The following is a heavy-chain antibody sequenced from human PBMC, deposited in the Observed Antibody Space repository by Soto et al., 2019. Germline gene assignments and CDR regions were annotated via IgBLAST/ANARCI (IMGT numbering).Heavy chain of an antibody. CDR3: ARDIVVVPAAVYYYYGMDV. D-gene: IGHD2-2*01. CDR1: GGSISGGVGGLYY. V-gene: IGHV4-30-4*01. CDR2: IYYSGST. Sequence: SETLSLTCTVSGGSISGGVGGLYYWSWIRQPPGKGLEWIGYIYYSGSTYYNPSLKSRVTISVDTSKNQFSLRLSSVTAADTAVYYCARDIVVVPAAVYYYYGMDVWGQGTTVTVSS. J-gene: IGHJ6*02.